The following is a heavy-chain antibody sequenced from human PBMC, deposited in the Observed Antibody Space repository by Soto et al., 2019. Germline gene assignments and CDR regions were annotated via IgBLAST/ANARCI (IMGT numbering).Heavy chain of an antibody. CDR3: ARGGGSTFNWFDP. CDR1: GGSISSFNYF. Sequence: QLQLQESGPGLVKRSETLSLTCTVSGGSISSFNYFWGWIRQPPGKGLEWIGSLYYSGNTYYNPSLQSRVTISVDTSKKQCTLTLRSVTAADTAVYYCARGGGSTFNWFDPWGQGTLVTVSP. CDR2: LYYSGNT. D-gene: IGHD2-15*01. J-gene: IGHJ5*02. V-gene: IGHV4-39*01.